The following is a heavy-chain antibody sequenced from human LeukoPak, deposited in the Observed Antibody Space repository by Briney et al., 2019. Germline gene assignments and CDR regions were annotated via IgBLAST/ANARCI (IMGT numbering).Heavy chain of an antibody. CDR1: GFSFSSYG. CDR3: AKRGLRGIYFFDS. D-gene: IGHD4-17*01. V-gene: IGHV3-23*01. J-gene: IGHJ4*02. Sequence: GGSLRLSCAASGFSFSSYGMSWVRQAPGKRLQWVSTVGLSAGNAYYADSVKGRFTISRDNSKNTLYLQMNSLRAEDTAVYYCAKRGLRGIYFFDSWGQGTLVTVSS. CDR2: VGLSAGNA.